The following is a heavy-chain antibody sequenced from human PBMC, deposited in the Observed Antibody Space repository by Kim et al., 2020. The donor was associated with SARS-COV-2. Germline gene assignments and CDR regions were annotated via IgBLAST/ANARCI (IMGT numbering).Heavy chain of an antibody. CDR2: IYYSGST. Sequence: SETLSLTCTVSGGSISSGGYYWSWIRQHPGKGLEWIGYIYYSGSTYYNPSLKSRVTISVDTSKNQFSLKLSSVTAADTAVYYCARTDPVRGVIIPLFDYWGQGTLVTVSS. J-gene: IGHJ4*02. D-gene: IGHD3-10*01. CDR3: ARTDPVRGVIIPLFDY. V-gene: IGHV4-31*03. CDR1: GGSISSGGYY.